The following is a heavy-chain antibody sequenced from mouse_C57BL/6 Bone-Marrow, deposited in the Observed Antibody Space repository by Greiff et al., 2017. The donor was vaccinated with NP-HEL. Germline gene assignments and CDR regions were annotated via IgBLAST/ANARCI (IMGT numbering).Heavy chain of an antibody. CDR3: ARKAYYGRSYEFAY. CDR2: IDPSDSYT. D-gene: IGHD1-1*01. V-gene: IGHV1-50*01. Sequence: QVQLKQPGAELVKPGASVKLSCKASGYTFTTYWMQWVKQRPGQGLEWIGEIDPSDSYTNYNQKFKGKAKLTVDTSSSTAYMQLSSLTSEDSAVYYCARKAYYGRSYEFAYWGQGTLVTVSA. J-gene: IGHJ3*01. CDR1: GYTFTTYW.